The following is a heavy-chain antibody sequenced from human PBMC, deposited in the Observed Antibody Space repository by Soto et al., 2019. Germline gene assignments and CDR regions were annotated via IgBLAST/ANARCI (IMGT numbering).Heavy chain of an antibody. CDR1: GGSISGYY. Sequence: PSETLSLTCTVSGGSISGYYWKWIRQPPGKGLEWIGYIYYSGSTNYDPSLKSRVTMSVDTSKNQFSLKLSSVTAADTAVYYCARETPGAGHFAYWGLVALVSVS. D-gene: IGHD6-19*01. CDR3: ARETPGAGHFAY. V-gene: IGHV4-59*01. CDR2: IYYSGST. J-gene: IGHJ4*02.